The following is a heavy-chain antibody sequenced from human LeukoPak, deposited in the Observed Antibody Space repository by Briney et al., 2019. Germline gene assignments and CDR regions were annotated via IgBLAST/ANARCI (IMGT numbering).Heavy chain of an antibody. V-gene: IGHV4-30-4*01. D-gene: IGHD2-2*01. CDR1: GDSISSGDHY. CDR3: PRGAAEKNSCTFFNY. Sequence: PSETLSLTCTVSGDSISSGDHYWSWIRQPPGKGLEWIGYIHYSGSTYYNPSLKSRLIMSVDMSKNQFSLSLNSMTAADSAVYYGPRGAAEKNSCTFFNYGAQEPLVTVSS. CDR2: IHYSGST. J-gene: IGHJ4*02.